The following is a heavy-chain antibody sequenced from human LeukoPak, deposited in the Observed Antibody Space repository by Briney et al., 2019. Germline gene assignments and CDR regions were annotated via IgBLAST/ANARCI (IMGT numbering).Heavy chain of an antibody. J-gene: IGHJ4*02. CDR1: GYNFRDYY. CDR2: INPKSGGT. CDR3: ASAHLVVVAAMGY. Sequence: ASVKVSCKASGYNFRDYYMHWVRQAPGQGLEWLGWINPKSGGTDYAQQFQGRVTMTRDTSISTAYMELSRLRSDDTAVYYCASAHLVVVAAMGYWGQGTLVTVSS. D-gene: IGHD2-15*01. V-gene: IGHV1-2*02.